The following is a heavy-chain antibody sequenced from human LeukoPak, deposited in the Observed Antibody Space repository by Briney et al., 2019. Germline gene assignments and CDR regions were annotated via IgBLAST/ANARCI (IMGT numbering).Heavy chain of an antibody. Sequence: YSPSFQGQVTISADKSISTAYLQWSSLKASDTAMHYCARQGGHTAMVTFFDYWGQGTLVTVSS. CDR3: ARQGGHTAMVTFFDY. J-gene: IGHJ4*02. D-gene: IGHD5-18*01. V-gene: IGHV5-51*01.